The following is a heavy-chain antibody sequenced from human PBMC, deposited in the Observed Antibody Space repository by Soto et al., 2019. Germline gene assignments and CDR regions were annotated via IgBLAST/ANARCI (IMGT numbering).Heavy chain of an antibody. Sequence: GASAEVSCEACGGALSSCARNWVRQANGQGLEWMGWMNPNSGNTGYAQKFQGRVTMTRNTSISTAYMELSSLRSEDTAVYYCARGPYYDFWSGPQGGWFDPWGQGTLVTVSS. J-gene: IGHJ5*02. V-gene: IGHV1-8*02. CDR1: GGALSSCA. CDR3: ARGPYYDFWSGPQGGWFDP. D-gene: IGHD3-3*01. CDR2: MNPNSGNT.